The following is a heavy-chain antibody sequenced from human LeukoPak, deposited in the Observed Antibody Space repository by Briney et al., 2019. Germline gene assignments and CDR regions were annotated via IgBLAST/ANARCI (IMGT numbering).Heavy chain of an antibody. CDR1: GYTFSSCA. CDR2: ISYDGSTK. D-gene: IGHD5-18*01. V-gene: IGHV3-30-3*01. J-gene: IGHJ4*02. Sequence: GGSLRLSCAASGYTFSSCAMHWVRQAPGKGLEWVAVISYDGSTKYYADSVKGRFTISRDNSKNTLYLQMSSLRAEDTAVYYCAGGGVQLWLFDYWGQGTLVTVSS. CDR3: AGGGVQLWLFDY.